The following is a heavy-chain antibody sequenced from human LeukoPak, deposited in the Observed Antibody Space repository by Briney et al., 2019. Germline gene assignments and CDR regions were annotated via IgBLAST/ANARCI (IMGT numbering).Heavy chain of an antibody. CDR3: ARGCSWWLANPYYFDY. Sequence: PSETLSLTCAVYGGSFSGYYWSWIRQPPGKGLEWIGEINHSGSTNYNPSLKSRVTISVDTSKNQFSLKLSSVTAADTAVYYCARGCSWWLANPYYFDYWGQGTLVTVSS. V-gene: IGHV4-34*01. CDR1: GGSFSGYY. D-gene: IGHD2-15*01. CDR2: INHSGST. J-gene: IGHJ4*02.